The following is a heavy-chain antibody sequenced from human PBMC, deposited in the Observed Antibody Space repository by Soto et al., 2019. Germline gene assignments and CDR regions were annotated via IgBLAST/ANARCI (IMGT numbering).Heavy chain of an antibody. Sequence: GGSLRLSWAASGFTFSSYSMNWVRQAPGKGLEWVSSISSSSSYIYYADSVKGRFTISRDNAKNSLYLQMNSLRAEDTAVYYCARDDDILTGYYFPFDYWGQGTLVTVSS. D-gene: IGHD3-9*01. CDR2: ISSSSSYI. V-gene: IGHV3-21*01. CDR3: ARDDDILTGYYFPFDY. J-gene: IGHJ4*02. CDR1: GFTFSSYS.